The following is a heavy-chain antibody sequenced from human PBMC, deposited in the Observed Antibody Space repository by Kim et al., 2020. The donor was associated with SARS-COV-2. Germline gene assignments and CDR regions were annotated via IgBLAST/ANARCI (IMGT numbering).Heavy chain of an antibody. Sequence: SETLSLTCTVSGGSISSYYWSWIRQPPGKGLEWIGYIYYSGSTNYNPSLKSRVTISVDTSKNQFSLKLSSVTAADTAVYYCARLWEGYMDVWGKGTTVTVSS. D-gene: IGHD1-26*01. CDR2: IYYSGST. V-gene: IGHV4-59*08. CDR3: ARLWEGYMDV. CDR1: GGSISSYY. J-gene: IGHJ6*03.